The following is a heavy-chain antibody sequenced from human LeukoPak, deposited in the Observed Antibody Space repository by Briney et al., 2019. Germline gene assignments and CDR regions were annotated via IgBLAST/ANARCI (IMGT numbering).Heavy chain of an antibody. CDR3: ARTGTDAFDI. J-gene: IGHJ3*02. V-gene: IGHV3-30-3*01. CDR1: GFTFSGYA. D-gene: IGHD1/OR15-1a*01. Sequence: GGSLTLSCAASGFTFSGYAMHWVRQPPGKGLEWVSDTSYDESTKYYPDSVKGRFTISRAHTKNTLYPQMNSLRVEDTAVYYCARTGTDAFDIWGQGTMVTVSS. CDR2: TSYDESTK.